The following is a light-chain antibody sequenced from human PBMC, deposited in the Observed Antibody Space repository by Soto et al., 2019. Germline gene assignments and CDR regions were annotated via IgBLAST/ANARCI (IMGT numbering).Light chain of an antibody. J-gene: IGKJ1*01. CDR1: QSIGDT. Sequence: EIVMTQSTATLSVSPGERATLSCRASQSIGDTLAWYQQKPGQAPRLLIYGASSRVTGFPARFSGSGSGTDFTLTISSLQSDDFAVYSCQQYNNWPWTFGQGTKVDIK. CDR3: QQYNNWPWT. CDR2: GAS. V-gene: IGKV3-15*01.